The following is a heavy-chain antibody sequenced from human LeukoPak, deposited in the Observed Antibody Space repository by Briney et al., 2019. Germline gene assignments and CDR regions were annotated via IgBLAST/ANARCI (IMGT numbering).Heavy chain of an antibody. V-gene: IGHV4-59*01. CDR2: IYYSGST. CDR1: GGSFSGYY. D-gene: IGHD5-12*01. Sequence: PSETLSLTCAVYGGSFSGYYWSWIRQPPGKGLEWIGYIYYSGSTNYNPSLKSRVTISVDTSKNQFSLKLSSVTAADTAVYYCAREVATAGFDYWGQGTLVTVSS. CDR3: AREVATAGFDY. J-gene: IGHJ4*02.